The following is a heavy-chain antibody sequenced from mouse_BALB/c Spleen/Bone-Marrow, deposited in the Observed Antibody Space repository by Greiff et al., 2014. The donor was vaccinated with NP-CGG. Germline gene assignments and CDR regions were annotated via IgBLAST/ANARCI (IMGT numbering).Heavy chain of an antibody. CDR2: INPYNDGT. J-gene: IGHJ1*01. CDR3: ARGGYYGTSLYWYFDV. CDR1: GYTFTSYV. D-gene: IGHD1-1*01. V-gene: IGHV1-14*01. Sequence: VQLKESGPELVKPGASVKMSCKASGYTFTSYVIHWVKQKPGQGLEWIGYINPYNDGTKYNEKFKGKVTLTSDKSSSTAYMELSSLTSEDSAVYYCARGGYYGTSLYWYFDVWGAGTTVTVSS.